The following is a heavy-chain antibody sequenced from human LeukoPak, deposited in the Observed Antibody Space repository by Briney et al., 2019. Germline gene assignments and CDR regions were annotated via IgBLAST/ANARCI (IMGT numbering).Heavy chain of an antibody. Sequence: SQTLSLTCAVSGGSISSGGHSWSWIRQPPGKGLEWIGYIYHSGSTYYNPSLKSRVTISVDRSKNQLSLKLSSVTAADTAVYYCAAGGYSGYPDLFDPWGQGTLVTVSS. CDR3: AAGGYSGYPDLFDP. J-gene: IGHJ5*02. CDR1: GGSISSGGHS. V-gene: IGHV4-30-2*01. CDR2: IYHSGST. D-gene: IGHD5-12*01.